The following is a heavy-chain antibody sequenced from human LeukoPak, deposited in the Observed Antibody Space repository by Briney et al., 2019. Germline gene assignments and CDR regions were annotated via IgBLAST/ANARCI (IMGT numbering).Heavy chain of an antibody. V-gene: IGHV3-21*01. CDR2: ISATSRYI. CDR1: GFTFNNAW. Sequence: GGSLRLSCAASGFTFNNAWMSWVRQAPGKGLEWVSSISATSRYIYYTDSLKGRFTISRDNAKNSLYLQMNILRAEDTALYYCASEGFDYWGQGTLVTVSS. J-gene: IGHJ4*02. CDR3: ASEGFDY.